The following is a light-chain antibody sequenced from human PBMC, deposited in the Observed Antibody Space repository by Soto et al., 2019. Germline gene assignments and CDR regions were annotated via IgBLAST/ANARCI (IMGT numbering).Light chain of an antibody. V-gene: IGKV1-39*01. CDR2: GAS. CDR3: QQTFSTLPWT. J-gene: IGKJ1*01. Sequence: DIQMTQSPPSLSASVGDTVTITCRASQSIRIALNWYQQKPGMAPQLLIYGASTVQSGVPSRFSGSGSGTDFTLTISSLQPEDFATYYCQQTFSTLPWTFGPGTKVESK. CDR1: QSIRIA.